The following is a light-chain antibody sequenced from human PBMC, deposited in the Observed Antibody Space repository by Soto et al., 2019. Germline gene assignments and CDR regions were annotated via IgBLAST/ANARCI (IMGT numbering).Light chain of an antibody. CDR3: CSHAGSHVI. CDR2: EVS. V-gene: IGLV2-23*02. J-gene: IGLJ2*01. Sequence: QSALTQPASVSGSPGQSSTISCTGTTSDVGTYKFVSWYQQHPGIAPKLMIYEVSERPSGVSNRFSGSKSGNTASLTISGLQAEDEADYYCCSHAGSHVIFGGGTKVTVL. CDR1: TSDVGTYKF.